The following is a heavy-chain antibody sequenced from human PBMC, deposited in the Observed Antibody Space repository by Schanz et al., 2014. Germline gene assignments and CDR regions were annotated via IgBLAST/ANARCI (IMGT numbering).Heavy chain of an antibody. Sequence: VHLLESGGGLVEPGGSLRLSCEASGFSFGNYGMSWVRQAPGKGPEWVSYIRSSSTPIYYADSVKGRFTISRDNAKNSLYLQMNSLRAEDTAVYHCVSSGSYSSYAFWGQGTLVTVSS. D-gene: IGHD3-10*01. CDR1: GFSFGNYG. J-gene: IGHJ4*02. CDR2: IRSSSTPI. V-gene: IGHV3-48*01. CDR3: VSSGSYSSYAF.